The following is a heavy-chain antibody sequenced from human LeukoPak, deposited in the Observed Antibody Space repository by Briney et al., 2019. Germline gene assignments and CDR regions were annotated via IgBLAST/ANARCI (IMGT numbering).Heavy chain of an antibody. CDR1: AFTFSSYS. CDR3: ARHRDGYVPLDY. J-gene: IGHJ4*02. D-gene: IGHD3-16*01. Sequence: PGRSLRLSCAASAFTFSSYSMNWVRHAPRKGLEWVSSISSSSSYIYCADSVKGRFTISRDNAKNSLYLQMNSLRAEDTAVYYCARHRDGYVPLDYWGQGTLVTVSS. V-gene: IGHV3-21*01. CDR2: ISSSSSYI.